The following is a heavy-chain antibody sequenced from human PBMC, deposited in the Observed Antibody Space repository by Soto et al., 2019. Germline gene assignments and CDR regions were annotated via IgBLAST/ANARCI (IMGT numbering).Heavy chain of an antibody. V-gene: IGHV1-18*04. D-gene: IGHD6-6*01. J-gene: IGHJ4*02. CDR2: ISAYNGNT. Sequence: ASVKVSCKASGYTFTSYGISWVRQAPGQGLEWMGWISAYNGNTNYAQKLQGRVTMTTDTSTSTAYMELRSLRSEDTAVYYCAREPKYSSSRYFDYWGQGTLVTVSS. CDR1: GYTFTSYG. CDR3: AREPKYSSSRYFDY.